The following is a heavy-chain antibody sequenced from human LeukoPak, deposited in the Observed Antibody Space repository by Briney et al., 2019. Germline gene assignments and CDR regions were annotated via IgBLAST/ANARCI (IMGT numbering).Heavy chain of an antibody. CDR3: AKAGGWTNYYHYGMDV. J-gene: IGHJ6*02. D-gene: IGHD3/OR15-3a*01. Sequence: PGGSLRLSCAASGFTFSNSAMSWVRQAPGKGLEWVSAISDSGGSTNYPDSVKGRFTISRDNSKNTLYLHMNSLRAEDTAVYYCAKAGGWTNYYHYGMDVWGQGTTVTVSS. CDR2: ISDSGGST. CDR1: GFTFSNSA. V-gene: IGHV3-23*01.